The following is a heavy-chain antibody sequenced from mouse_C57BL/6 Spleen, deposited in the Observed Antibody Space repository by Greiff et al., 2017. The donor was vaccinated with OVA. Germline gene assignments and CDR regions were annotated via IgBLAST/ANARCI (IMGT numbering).Heavy chain of an antibody. D-gene: IGHD2-4*01. CDR2: IYPRSGNT. CDR1: GYTFTSYG. J-gene: IGHJ4*01. CDR3: ARWDDYDGGDYAMDY. Sequence: VQLQQSGAELARPGASVTLSCKASGYTFTSYGISWVKQRTGQGLEWIGEIYPRSGNTYYNEKFKGKATLTADKSSSTAYMELRSLTSEDSAVYFCARWDDYDGGDYAMDYWGQGTSVTVSS. V-gene: IGHV1-81*01.